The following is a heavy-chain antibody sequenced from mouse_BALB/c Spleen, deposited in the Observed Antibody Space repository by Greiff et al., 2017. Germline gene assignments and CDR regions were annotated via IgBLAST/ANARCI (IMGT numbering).Heavy chain of an antibody. CDR2: IWAGGST. CDR3: ARAKLGQQRYYFDY. J-gene: IGHJ2*01. D-gene: IGHD4-1*01. Sequence: VKVVESGPGLVAPSQSLSITCTVSGFSLTSYGVHWVRQPPGKGLEWLGVIWAGGSTNYNSALMSRLSISKDNSKSQVFLKMNSLQTDDTAMYYCARAKLGQQRYYFDYWGQGTTLTVSS. V-gene: IGHV2-9*02. CDR1: GFSLTSYG.